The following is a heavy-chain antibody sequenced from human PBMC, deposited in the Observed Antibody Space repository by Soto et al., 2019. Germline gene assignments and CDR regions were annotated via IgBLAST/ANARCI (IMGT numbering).Heavy chain of an antibody. V-gene: IGHV4-39*07. CDR3: ARRYGGNFDY. J-gene: IGHJ4*02. Sequence: SETLSLTCTVSGGSISSSSYYWAWIRQPPGKGLEWIGSIYYSGSTYYNPSLKSRVTISVDTFKNQFSLKLSSVTAADTAVYYCARRYGGNFDYWGQGTLVTVSS. CDR2: IYYSGST. CDR1: GGSISSSSYY. D-gene: IGHD3-16*01.